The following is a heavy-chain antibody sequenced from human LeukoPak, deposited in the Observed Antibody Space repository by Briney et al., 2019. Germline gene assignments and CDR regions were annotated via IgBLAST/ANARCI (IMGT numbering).Heavy chain of an antibody. CDR1: GYTFTSYY. J-gene: IGHJ3*02. CDR2: INPSGGST. CDR3: ARPYNWNLIPMVRGVTDNAFDI. Sequence: VASVKVSCKASGYTFTSYYMHWVRQAPGQGLEWMGIINPSGGSTSYAQKFQGRVTMTRETSTSTVYMELSSLRSEDTAVYYCARPYNWNLIPMVRGVTDNAFDIWGQGTMVTVSS. D-gene: IGHD3-10*01. V-gene: IGHV1-46*01.